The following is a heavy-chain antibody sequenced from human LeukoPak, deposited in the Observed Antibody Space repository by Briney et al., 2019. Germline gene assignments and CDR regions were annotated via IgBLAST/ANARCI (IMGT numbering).Heavy chain of an antibody. J-gene: IGHJ6*04. D-gene: IGHD3-10*02. CDR3: AELGITMIGGV. CDR2: ITRNSGRI. V-gene: IGHV3-9*01. CDR1: GFTFDDYA. Sequence: GGSLRLSCAASGFTFDDYAMHWVRQAPGKGLEWVSGITRNSGRIGYADSVKGRFTISRDNAKNPLYLQMNSLRAEDTAVYYCAELGITMIGGVWGKGTTVTISS.